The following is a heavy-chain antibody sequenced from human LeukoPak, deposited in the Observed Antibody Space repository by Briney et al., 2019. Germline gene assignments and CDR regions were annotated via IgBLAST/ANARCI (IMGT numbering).Heavy chain of an antibody. J-gene: IGHJ4*02. CDR3: VRDYVYGSGTYSNDY. V-gene: IGHV1-69*08. CDR2: IIPISDTV. D-gene: IGHD3-10*01. Sequence: SVKVSCKAYGGTFSSHTFSWVRQAPGQGLEWMGRIIPISDTVKHAQRFQGRITISADKSRSTAYMELSSLKSEDTAVYYCVRDYVYGSGTYSNDYWGQGTLVTVSS. CDR1: GGTFSSHT.